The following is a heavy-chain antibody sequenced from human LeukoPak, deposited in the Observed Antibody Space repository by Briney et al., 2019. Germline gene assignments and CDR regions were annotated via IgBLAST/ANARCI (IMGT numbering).Heavy chain of an antibody. Sequence: PGGSLRLSCAASGFTFSSYWKSWVRQAPGKGLEWVANIEEDGSDKYYVDSMKGRFTVSRDNAKDSVYLQMNSLRAEDTAVYYCARDRNWVTDYWGQGTLVHVSS. D-gene: IGHD7-27*01. CDR2: IEEDGSDK. CDR3: ARDRNWVTDY. J-gene: IGHJ4*02. CDR1: GFTFSSYW. V-gene: IGHV3-7*03.